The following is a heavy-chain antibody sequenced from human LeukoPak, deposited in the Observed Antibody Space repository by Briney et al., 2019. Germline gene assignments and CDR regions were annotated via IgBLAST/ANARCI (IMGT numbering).Heavy chain of an antibody. J-gene: IGHJ3*02. CDR1: GFTFSSYA. V-gene: IGHV3-30-3*01. CDR3: ARDGLLRFLEWSLDAFDI. Sequence: GGSLRLSCAASGFTFSSYAMHWVRQAPGKGLEWVAVISYDGSNKYYADSVKGRFTISRDNSENTLYLQMNSLRAEDTAVYYCARDGLLRFLEWSLDAFDIWGQGTMVTVSS. D-gene: IGHD3-3*01. CDR2: ISYDGSNK.